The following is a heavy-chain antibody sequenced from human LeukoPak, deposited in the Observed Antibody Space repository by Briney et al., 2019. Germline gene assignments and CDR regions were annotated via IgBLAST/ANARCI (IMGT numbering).Heavy chain of an antibody. D-gene: IGHD4-17*01. J-gene: IGHJ4*02. CDR3: ARHAVTHYYFDY. CDR2: IYTSGKT. Sequence: SETLSLTCTVSGDSISSGRYYWSWVRQPAGKELEWIGRIYTSGKTDYNPYTPSLKSRVTVSLDTSKNQLSLFLTSVTAADTALYYCARHAVTHYYFDYWGQGTLVTVSS. CDR1: GDSISSGRYY. V-gene: IGHV4-61*02.